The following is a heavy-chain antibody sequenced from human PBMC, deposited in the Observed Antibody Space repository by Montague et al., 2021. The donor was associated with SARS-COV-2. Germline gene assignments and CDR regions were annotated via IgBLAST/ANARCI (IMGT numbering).Heavy chain of an antibody. V-gene: IGHV4-34*01. D-gene: IGHD2-2*02. CDR2: IYHSGST. CDR1: GGSLSGYS. Sequence: SETLSLTCAVYGGSLSGYSWSWIRQPPGKGLEWIGQIYHSGSTNYNPSLKSRVTISVDTSKNQFSLKLSSATAADTALYYCRVVPAGIPKGPNFYYMDVWGKGTTVTVSS. CDR3: RVVPAGIPKGPNFYYMDV. J-gene: IGHJ6*03.